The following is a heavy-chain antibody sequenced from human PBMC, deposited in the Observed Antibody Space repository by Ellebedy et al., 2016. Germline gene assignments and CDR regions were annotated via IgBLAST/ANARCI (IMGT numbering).Heavy chain of an antibody. CDR3: ARHGGYSGSL. Sequence: GESLKISXAASGFTFSSYSMNWVRQAPGKGLEWVSSISSGSSYIYYADSVKGRFTISRDNAKNSLYLQMNSLRAEDTAVYYCARHGGYSGSLWGQGTLVTVSS. CDR1: GFTFSSYS. CDR2: ISSGSSYI. J-gene: IGHJ4*02. V-gene: IGHV3-21*01. D-gene: IGHD1-26*01.